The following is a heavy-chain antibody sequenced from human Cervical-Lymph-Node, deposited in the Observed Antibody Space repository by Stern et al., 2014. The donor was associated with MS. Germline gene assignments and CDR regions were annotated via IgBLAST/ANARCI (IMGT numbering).Heavy chain of an antibody. J-gene: IGHJ6*02. D-gene: IGHD3-10*01. Sequence: QLVQSGGGVVQPGRSLRLSCAASGFSFSTYAMHWVRQAPGKGLEWVAALSFDGNYEYYADSVKGRFTISRDNSENTLYVQLNSLRPEDTAVYYCAKDSGGGYYKYYAMDVWGQGTTVTVSS. V-gene: IGHV3-30*18. CDR1: GFSFSTYA. CDR2: LSFDGNYE. CDR3: AKDSGGGYYKYYAMDV.